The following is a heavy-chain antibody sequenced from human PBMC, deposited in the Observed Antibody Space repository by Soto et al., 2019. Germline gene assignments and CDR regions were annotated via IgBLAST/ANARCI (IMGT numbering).Heavy chain of an antibody. CDR2: INPNSGGT. CDR3: ARDKRGYYDSSGYYYSNWFDP. Sequence: QVQLVQSGAEVKKPGASVKVSCKASGYTFTGYYMHWVRQAPGQGLAWMGWINPNSGGTNYAQKFQGWVTMTRDTSISTAYMELSRLRSDDTAVYYCARDKRGYYDSSGYYYSNWFDPWGQGTLVTVSS. D-gene: IGHD3-22*01. V-gene: IGHV1-2*04. CDR1: GYTFTGYY. J-gene: IGHJ5*02.